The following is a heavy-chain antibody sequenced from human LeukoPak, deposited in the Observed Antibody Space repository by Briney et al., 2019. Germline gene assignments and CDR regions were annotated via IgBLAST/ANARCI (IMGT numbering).Heavy chain of an antibody. CDR3: ARARAAGETYYDFWSGYPFDY. Sequence: GGSLRLSCAASGFTFSTYNMNWVRQAPGKGLEWVSYISSSSTTIYYADSVKGRFTISRDNAKNSLYLQMNSLRAEDTAVYYCARARAAGETYYDFWSGYPFDYWGQGTLVTVSS. J-gene: IGHJ4*02. V-gene: IGHV3-48*04. CDR1: GFTFSTYN. CDR2: ISSSSTTI. D-gene: IGHD3-3*01.